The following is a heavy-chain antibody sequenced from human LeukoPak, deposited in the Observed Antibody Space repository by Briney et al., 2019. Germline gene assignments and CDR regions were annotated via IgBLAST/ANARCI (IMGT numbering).Heavy chain of an antibody. D-gene: IGHD4-17*01. J-gene: IGHJ4*02. CDR3: AKGRLDYGDYCVDD. Sequence: GGSLRLSCAASGFTFSNYGMSWVRQAPGKGLEWVSVISGSGGTTYYADSVKGRFTISRDNSKNTLYLQMNSLRAEDTSLYYCAKGRLDYGDYCVDDWGQGTLVTVSS. CDR1: GFTFSNYG. V-gene: IGHV3-23*01. CDR2: ISGSGGTT.